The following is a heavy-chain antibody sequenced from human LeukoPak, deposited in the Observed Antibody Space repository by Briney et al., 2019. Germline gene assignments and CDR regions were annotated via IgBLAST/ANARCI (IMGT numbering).Heavy chain of an antibody. D-gene: IGHD3-10*01. CDR1: GGSISSYY. CDR3: ARREGGSGGYYPFDP. CDR2: IYYSGST. V-gene: IGHV4-59*08. J-gene: IGHJ5*02. Sequence: SETLSLTCTVSGGSISSYYWSWIRQPPGKGLEWIGYIYYSGSTNYNPSLKSRVTISVDTSKNQFSLKLSSVTAADTAVYYCARREGGSGGYYPFDPWGQGTLVTVSS.